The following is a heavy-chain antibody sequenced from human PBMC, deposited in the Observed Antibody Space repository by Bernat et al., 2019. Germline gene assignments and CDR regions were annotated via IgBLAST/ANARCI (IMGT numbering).Heavy chain of an antibody. J-gene: IGHJ6*03. CDR1: GGSISNYY. V-gene: IGHV4-59*01. D-gene: IGHD4-17*01. Sequence: QVQLQESGPGLVKPSETLSLTCTVSGGSISNYYWSWIRQPPGKGLEWVGYIYYSGNTNYNPSLKSRVTISVDTSKNQFSLKLISVTAADTAVYYCARARAYYGDYANMDVWGKGTTVTVSS. CDR2: IYYSGNT. CDR3: ARARAYYGDYANMDV.